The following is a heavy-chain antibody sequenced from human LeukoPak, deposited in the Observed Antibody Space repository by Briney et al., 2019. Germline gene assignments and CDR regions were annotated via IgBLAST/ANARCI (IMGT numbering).Heavy chain of an antibody. V-gene: IGHV4-34*01. D-gene: IGHD2-2*01. J-gene: IGHJ4*02. CDR2: INHSGST. Sequence: PSETLSLTCAVYGGSFSGYYWSWIRQPPGKGLEWIGEINHSGSTNYNPSLKSRVTISVDTSKNQFSLKLSSVTAADTAVYYCARGGVVPAAVFDYWGQGTLVTVSS. CDR1: GGSFSGYY. CDR3: ARGGVVPAAVFDY.